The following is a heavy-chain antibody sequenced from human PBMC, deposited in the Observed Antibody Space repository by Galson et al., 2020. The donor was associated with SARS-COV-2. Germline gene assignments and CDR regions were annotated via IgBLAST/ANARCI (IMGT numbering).Heavy chain of an antibody. CDR3: ARYPYYYESSGYFDY. CDR1: GFTFSSYT. V-gene: IGHV3-21*01. D-gene: IGHD3-22*01. J-gene: IGHJ4*02. CDR2: ISSSSSYI. Sequence: KIGESLKISCAASGFTFSSYTMNWVRQAPGKGLEWVSSISSSSSYIYYADSVKGRFTISRDNAKNSLYLQMNSLRAEDTAVYYCARYPYYYESSGYFDYWGQGTLVTVSS.